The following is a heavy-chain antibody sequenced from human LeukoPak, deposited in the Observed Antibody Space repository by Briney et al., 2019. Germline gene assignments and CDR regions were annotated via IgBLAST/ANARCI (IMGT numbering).Heavy chain of an antibody. CDR3: ARVGYYESSGYYEY. D-gene: IGHD3-22*01. J-gene: IGHJ4*02. CDR1: GHTLTDYY. CDR2: INPNSGGT. V-gene: IGHV1-2*06. Sequence: ASVKVSCKASGHTLTDYYMHWVRQAPGQGLEWMGRINPNSGGTNYAQKFQGRVTMTRDTSISTVYMELSRLRSDDTAVYYCARVGYYESSGYYEYWGQGTLVTVSS.